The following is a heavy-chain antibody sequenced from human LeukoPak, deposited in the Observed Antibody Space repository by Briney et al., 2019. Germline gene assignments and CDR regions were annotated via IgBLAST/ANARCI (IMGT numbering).Heavy chain of an antibody. CDR2: ISSGSSTK. CDR1: GFIFSDYN. Sequence: GGSLRLSCAASGFIFSDYNMNWVRQAPGKGLEWVSYISSGSSTKYYADSVRGRFTISRDNAKNSLYLQMNSLRAEDTAVYYCARDLAYSSGWFYYYYYYGMDVWGQGTTVTVSS. V-gene: IGHV3-48*01. J-gene: IGHJ6*02. D-gene: IGHD6-19*01. CDR3: ARDLAYSSGWFYYYYYYGMDV.